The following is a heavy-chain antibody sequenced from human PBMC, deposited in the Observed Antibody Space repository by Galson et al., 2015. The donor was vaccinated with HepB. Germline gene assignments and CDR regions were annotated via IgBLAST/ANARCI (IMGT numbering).Heavy chain of an antibody. CDR2: ISSSSSYT. CDR3: ARDSGVVTFGGVIVRSRFDY. J-gene: IGHJ4*02. V-gene: IGHV3-11*06. D-gene: IGHD3-16*02. Sequence: SLRLSCAASGFTFSDYYMSWIRQAPGKGLEWVSYISSSSSYTNYADSVKGRFTISRDNAKNSLYLQMNSLRAEDTAVYYCARDSGVVTFGGVIVRSRFDYWGQGTLVTVSS. CDR1: GFTFSDYY.